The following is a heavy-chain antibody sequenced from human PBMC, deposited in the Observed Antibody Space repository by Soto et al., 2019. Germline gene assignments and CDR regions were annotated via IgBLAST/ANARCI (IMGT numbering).Heavy chain of an antibody. CDR1: GFSFSSYW. CDR3: AGDGVRNGAYNGWLDP. V-gene: IGHV3-7*03. CDR2: IKQDGREK. Sequence: VGSLRLSCAASGFSFSSYWMTWVSQAPGKGLEWVANIKQDGREKYYVASVKGRFTISRDNGKNLLFLQMDSLTPDDTAVYYCAGDGVRNGAYNGWLDPWGQGTLVTVSS. J-gene: IGHJ5*02. D-gene: IGHD3-16*01.